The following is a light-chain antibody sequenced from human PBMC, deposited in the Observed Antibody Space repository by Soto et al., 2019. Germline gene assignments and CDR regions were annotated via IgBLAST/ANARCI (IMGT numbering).Light chain of an antibody. CDR2: AAS. CDR3: QQSFTTWT. V-gene: IGKV1-39*01. Sequence: DIQMTQSPSSLLATVGARVTITCRASQSVGNFFNWYQQKPGLPPKCLIYAASNSQSGVPSRLSGSGSGTDFTLTISNLQPEDFATYYCQQSFTTWTFGQGTKVDI. J-gene: IGKJ1*01. CDR1: QSVGNF.